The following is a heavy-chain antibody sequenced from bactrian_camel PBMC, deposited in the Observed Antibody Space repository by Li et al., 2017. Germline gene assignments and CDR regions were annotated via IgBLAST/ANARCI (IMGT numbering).Heavy chain of an antibody. CDR3: AAKPSRYSGSCDPPPFEYDY. CDR2: INSGGDTT. D-gene: IGHD2*01. CDR1: GFTFSIYG. Sequence: VQLVESGGGLVQPGGSLRLSCAASGFTFSIYGMSWVRQAPGKGLEWVSGINSGGDTTYYSDSVKGRFTISQDNIKAPLYLQMDNLKPDDSGIYYCAAKPSRYSGSCDPPPFEYDYRGQGTQVTVS. V-gene: IGHV3S40*01. J-gene: IGHJ4*01.